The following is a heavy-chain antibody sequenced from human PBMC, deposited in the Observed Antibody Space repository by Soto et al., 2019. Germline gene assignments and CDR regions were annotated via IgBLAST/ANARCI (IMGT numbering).Heavy chain of an antibody. CDR3: ARVIYGGWSTIKDYYYYAMDV. CDR2: ISGGSSRI. D-gene: IGHD5-12*01. Sequence: EVQLVESGGGLVQPGGSLRLSCAASGFTFRSYDMNWVRQAPGKGLEWVSYISGGSSRIFYADSVKGRFTISRDNAKNSLYLQMNSLRDEDTGVYYCARVIYGGWSTIKDYYYYAMDVWGQGTTVTVSS. J-gene: IGHJ6*02. CDR1: GFTFRSYD. V-gene: IGHV3-48*02.